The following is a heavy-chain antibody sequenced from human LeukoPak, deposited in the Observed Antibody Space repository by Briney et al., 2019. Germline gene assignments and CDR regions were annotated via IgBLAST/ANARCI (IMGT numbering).Heavy chain of an antibody. V-gene: IGHV4-59*01. J-gene: IGHJ5*02. Sequence: SETLSLTCTVSGGSIGTNYWNWIRQPPGKGLEWLGYIYYTGSSSYNPSLKSRVTMSVGTSKNLFSLKLTSVTAADTAVYYCARHYYDSSGYYGGWFDPWGQGTLVTVSS. CDR2: IYYTGSS. CDR3: ARHYYDSSGYYGGWFDP. D-gene: IGHD3-22*01. CDR1: GGSIGTNY.